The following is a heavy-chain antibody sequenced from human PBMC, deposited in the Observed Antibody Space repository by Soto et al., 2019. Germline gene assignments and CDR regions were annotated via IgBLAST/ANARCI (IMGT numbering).Heavy chain of an antibody. J-gene: IGHJ6*02. CDR2: IWYDGSNE. V-gene: IGHV3-33*01. CDR3: ERADIPGIEVSTYGMNV. Sequence: GWSLRLSCAASGFIFSNFGMHWVRHAPGKGLEWVAVIWYDGSNEYYADSVKGRFTISKDNSKSTLYLQMNSLRAEDTAVYYCERADIPGIEVSTYGMNVWGQGTTVTVSS. D-gene: IGHD6-19*01. CDR1: GFIFSNFG.